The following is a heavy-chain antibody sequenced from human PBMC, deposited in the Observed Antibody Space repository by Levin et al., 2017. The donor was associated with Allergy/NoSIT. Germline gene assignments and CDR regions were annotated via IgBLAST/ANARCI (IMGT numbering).Heavy chain of an antibody. V-gene: IGHV3-30-3*01. CDR3: ARTQWLLRSYFDY. CDR2: ISYDGNNK. CDR1: GFTFSNYA. Sequence: GGSLRLSCAASGFTFSNYAIHWVRQAPGKGLEWVAVISYDGNNKYYADSVKGRFTISRDNSKNSVYLQMNSLRGEDTAVYYCARTQWLLRSYFDYWGQGTLVTVSS. J-gene: IGHJ4*02. D-gene: IGHD6-19*01.